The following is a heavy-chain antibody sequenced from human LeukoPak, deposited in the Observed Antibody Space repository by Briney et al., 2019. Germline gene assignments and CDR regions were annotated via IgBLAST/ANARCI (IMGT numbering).Heavy chain of an antibody. CDR2: ISSSGSTI. CDR3: ARAYYDSSGYSAFDI. V-gene: IGHV3-11*04. CDR1: GFTFSDYY. Sequence: GGSLRLSCAASGFTFSDYYMSWIRQAPGKGLEWVSYISSSGSTIYYADSVKGRFTISRDNAKNSLYLQMNSLGAEDTAVYYCARAYYDSSGYSAFDIWGQGTMVTVSS. D-gene: IGHD3-22*01. J-gene: IGHJ3*02.